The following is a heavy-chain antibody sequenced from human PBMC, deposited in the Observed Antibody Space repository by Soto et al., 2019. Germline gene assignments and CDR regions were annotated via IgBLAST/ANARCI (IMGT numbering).Heavy chain of an antibody. D-gene: IGHD2-2*01. Sequence: GGSLRLSCAASGFTFSSYSMNWVRQAPGKGLEWVSSISSSSSYIYYADSVKGRFTISRDNAKNSLYLQMNSLRAEDTAVYYCARVLSQTYCSSTSCFSPLDIWGQGTMVTVSS. CDR3: ARVLSQTYCSSTSCFSPLDI. J-gene: IGHJ3*02. V-gene: IGHV3-21*01. CDR1: GFTFSSYS. CDR2: ISSSSSYI.